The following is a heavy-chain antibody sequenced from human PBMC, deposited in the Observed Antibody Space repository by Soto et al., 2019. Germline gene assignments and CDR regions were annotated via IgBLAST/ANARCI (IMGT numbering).Heavy chain of an antibody. D-gene: IGHD1-26*01. J-gene: IGHJ4*02. Sequence: EVQVVESGGDLVKPGGSLRLSCASSGFTFSTYTMNWVRQAPGKGLEWVSSINGRGNYIYYAVSVKGRFTISRDNAKNSLYLQMDRLRAEDTALYYCVREDGKVGTNSAFDYWGLGALVTVSS. CDR1: GFTFSTYT. CDR2: INGRGNYI. V-gene: IGHV3-21*01. CDR3: VREDGKVGTNSAFDY.